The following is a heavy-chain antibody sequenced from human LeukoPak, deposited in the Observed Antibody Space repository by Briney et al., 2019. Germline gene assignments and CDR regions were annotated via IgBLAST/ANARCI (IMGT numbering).Heavy chain of an antibody. CDR3: ARDKRSGYDSIYYYYYMDV. J-gene: IGHJ6*03. CDR2: IIPIFGTA. D-gene: IGHD3-22*01. Sequence: SVKVSCKXSGGTFSSYAISWVRQTPGQGLEWMGRIIPIFGTANYAQKFQGRVTITTDESTSTAYMELSSLRSEDTAVYYCARDKRSGYDSIYYYYYMDVWGKGTTVTVSS. CDR1: GGTFSSYA. V-gene: IGHV1-69*05.